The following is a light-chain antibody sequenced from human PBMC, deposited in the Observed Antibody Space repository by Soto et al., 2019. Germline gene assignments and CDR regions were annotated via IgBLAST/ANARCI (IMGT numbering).Light chain of an antibody. CDR3: QHANSFPLT. J-gene: IGKJ4*01. CDR1: QDINNW. Sequence: DIQVTQSPSSVSASVGDRVTITCRASQDINNWLAWYQQKPGKAPKLLIDTTSNLQSGVPSRFSGSGSGTDFPLTISRLQHDDFATYYCQHANSFPLTFGGGTKVEIK. V-gene: IGKV1D-12*01. CDR2: TTS.